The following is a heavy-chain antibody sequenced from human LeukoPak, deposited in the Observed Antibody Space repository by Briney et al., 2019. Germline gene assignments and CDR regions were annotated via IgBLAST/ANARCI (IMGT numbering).Heavy chain of an antibody. J-gene: IGHJ4*02. D-gene: IGHD1-26*01. V-gene: IGHV3-33*06. Sequence: PGVSLRLSCAASGFAFNAHGMHWVRRAPGKGLEWLATIWFDGTNIYYADSVKGRFTISRDNSKNTVYLLMDTLRVEGTAVYYCAKQSGSMPNFDYWGQGTLVTVSS. CDR1: GFAFNAHG. CDR3: AKQSGSMPNFDY. CDR2: IWFDGTNI.